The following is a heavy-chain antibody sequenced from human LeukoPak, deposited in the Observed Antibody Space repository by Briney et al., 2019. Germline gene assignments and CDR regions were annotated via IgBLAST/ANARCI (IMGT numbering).Heavy chain of an antibody. D-gene: IGHD2-2*01. J-gene: IGHJ6*02. V-gene: IGHV3-48*02. CDR2: ISSSSNTI. Sequence: GGSLRLSCAASGFTFSSYSMNWVRQAPGKGLEWVSYISSSSNTIYYADSVKGRFTISRDNAKNSLYLQMNSLRDEDTAVYYCATSASRHCSSTSCYYYYGMDVWGQGTTVTVSS. CDR3: ATSASRHCSSTSCYYYYGMDV. CDR1: GFTFSSYS.